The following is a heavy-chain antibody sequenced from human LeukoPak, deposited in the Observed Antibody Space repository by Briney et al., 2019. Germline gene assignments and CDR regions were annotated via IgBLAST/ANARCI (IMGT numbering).Heavy chain of an antibody. V-gene: IGHV1-69*06. CDR1: GGTFSSYA. CDR3: ARARTTGGYSLDC. J-gene: IGHJ4*02. D-gene: IGHD2-15*01. Sequence: GASVKVSCKASGGTFSSYAISWVRQAPGQGLEWMGGIIPIFGTANYAQKFQGRVTITADKSTSTAYMELSSLRSEDTAVYYCARARTTGGYSLDCWGQGTLVTVSS. CDR2: IIPIFGTA.